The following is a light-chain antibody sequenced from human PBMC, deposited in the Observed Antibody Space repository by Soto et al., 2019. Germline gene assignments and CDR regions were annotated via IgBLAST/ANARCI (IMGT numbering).Light chain of an antibody. CDR1: QSIVGY. CDR2: AAS. Sequence: DIQMTQSPSSLSASVADRVTISCRASQSIVGYLNWYQQTPGKAPKLLIYAASSLRSGVPSRFSGSGSGTDLNFTISSLQPEDFGTYYCQQSYTTPFTFGPGTHVDI. J-gene: IGKJ3*01. CDR3: QQSYTTPFT. V-gene: IGKV1-39*01.